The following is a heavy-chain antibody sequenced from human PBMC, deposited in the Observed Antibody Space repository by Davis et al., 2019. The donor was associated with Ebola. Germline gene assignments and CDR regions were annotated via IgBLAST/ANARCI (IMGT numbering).Heavy chain of an antibody. CDR2: IKQDESKK. D-gene: IGHD6-19*01. J-gene: IGHJ3*02. Sequence: GESLKISCEASGFMLSSYGMHWVRQGPGKGLEWLANIKQDESKKNYVDSVKDRFTISRDNAKNSLYLQMHSLRADDTAVYYCATEVAGGAFDIWGRGTMVTVSS. V-gene: IGHV3-7*03. CDR3: ATEVAGGAFDI. CDR1: GFMLSSYG.